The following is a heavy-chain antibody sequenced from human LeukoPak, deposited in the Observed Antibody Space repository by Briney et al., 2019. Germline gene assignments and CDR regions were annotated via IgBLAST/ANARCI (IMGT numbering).Heavy chain of an antibody. D-gene: IGHD2/OR15-2a*01. CDR3: AKERSFGTWLGDY. CDR1: GFTFSSYA. V-gene: IGHV3-23*01. J-gene: IGHJ4*02. Sequence: GWCLRLSCAASGFTFSSYAMTWVRRAPGKGLEWVSAISGSGGGRYYADSVKGRFTISRDNSKNPLYLQMNSLSAEDTAVYYCAKERSFGTWLGDYWGQGALVTVSS. CDR2: ISGSGGGR.